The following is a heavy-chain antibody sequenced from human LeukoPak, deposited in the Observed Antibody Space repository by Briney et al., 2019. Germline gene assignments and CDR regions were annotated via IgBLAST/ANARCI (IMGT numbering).Heavy chain of an antibody. D-gene: IGHD3-10*01. CDR2: IGTAGNT. J-gene: IGHJ4*02. Sequence: GGSLRLSCAASGFTFSSHDMHWVRQPTGKGLEWVSVIGTAGNTYYTDSVKGRFTISRENAKNSLYLQMDILRAEDTAVYYCTRDTFGARDSWGQGTLVTVSS. V-gene: IGHV3-13*01. CDR1: GFTFSSHD. CDR3: TRDTFGARDS.